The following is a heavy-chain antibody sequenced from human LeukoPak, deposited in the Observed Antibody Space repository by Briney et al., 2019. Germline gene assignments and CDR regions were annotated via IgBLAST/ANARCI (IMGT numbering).Heavy chain of an antibody. J-gene: IGHJ4*02. CDR1: GFPFNVQT. V-gene: IGHV3-7*01. Sequence: GGSLRLSCAASGFPFNVQTMSWVRQAPGKGLDWVASMRQDGSEIYYVDSVKGRFTISRDNPKNSLYLQMNSLRAEDTAVYYCAKGGATRGRFENWGQGTLVTVSS. CDR2: MRQDGSEI. CDR3: AKGGATRGRFEN. D-gene: IGHD1-26*01.